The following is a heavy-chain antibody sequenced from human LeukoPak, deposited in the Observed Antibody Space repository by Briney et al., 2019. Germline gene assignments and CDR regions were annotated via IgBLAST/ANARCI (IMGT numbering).Heavy chain of an antibody. CDR2: MSHSGST. V-gene: IGHV4-34*01. CDR1: GGSFSGYD. Sequence: PSETLSLTCAVYGGSFSGYDWSWIRQPPGKGLEWIGEMSHSGSTNYNPSLKSRVTISIDTSKNQFSLKLSSMTAADTAVYYCARRGFLPFDHWGQGILVTVSS. CDR3: ARRGFLPFDH. J-gene: IGHJ4*02. D-gene: IGHD5-12*01.